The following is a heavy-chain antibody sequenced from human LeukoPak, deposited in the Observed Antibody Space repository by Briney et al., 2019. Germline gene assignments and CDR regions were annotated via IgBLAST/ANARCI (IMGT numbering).Heavy chain of an antibody. CDR1: GGTFSSYA. CDR3: ARSYYDSSGPFDY. CDR2: IIPIFGTA. V-gene: IGHV1-69*05. Sequence: ASVKVSCKASGGTFSSYAISWVRQAPGQGLEWMGRIIPIFGTANYAQKFQGRVTITTDESMSTAYMELSSLRSEDTAVYYCARSYYDSSGPFDYWGQGTLVTVSS. J-gene: IGHJ4*02. D-gene: IGHD3-22*01.